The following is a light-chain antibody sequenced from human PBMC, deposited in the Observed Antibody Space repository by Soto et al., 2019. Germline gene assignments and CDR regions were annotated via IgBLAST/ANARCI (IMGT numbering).Light chain of an antibody. V-gene: IGKV3-15*01. J-gene: IGKJ4*01. CDR3: QQYNSWPPLT. CDR2: GAS. CDR1: QRVSSN. Sequence: EIVMTQSPATMSVSPGERATLACRASQRVSSNLAWYQQKPGQAPRLLIYGASTRATGIPARFSGSGSGTEFTLTMSSLQSEDLAVYYCQQYNSWPPLTFGGGTKVEIK.